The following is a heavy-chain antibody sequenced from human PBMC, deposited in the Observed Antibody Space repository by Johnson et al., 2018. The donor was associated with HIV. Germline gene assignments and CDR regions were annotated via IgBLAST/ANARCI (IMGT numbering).Heavy chain of an antibody. CDR2: ISSSGSTI. CDR3: AKGRSTAQFITYDAFDI. Sequence: VESGGGLVKPGGSLRLSCAPSGFTFSDYYMSWMRQAPGQGLEWVSYISSSGSTIYYADSVKGRFTISRDNAKNSLYLQMNSLRAEDTALYYCAKGRSTAQFITYDAFDIWGQGTMVTVSS. CDR1: GFTFSDYY. V-gene: IGHV3-11*01. J-gene: IGHJ3*02. D-gene: IGHD3-10*01.